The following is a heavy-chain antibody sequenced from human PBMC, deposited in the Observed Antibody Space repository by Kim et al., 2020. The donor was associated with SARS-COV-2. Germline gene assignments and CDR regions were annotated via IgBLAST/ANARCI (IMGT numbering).Heavy chain of an antibody. V-gene: IGHV3-23*01. J-gene: IGHJ5*02. Sequence: GGSLRLSCGASGFMLYNYAMNWVRQAPGKGLEWVSGSTGSGYTTYYADSVKGRFTVSRDNSKNTLYLQMNSLRAEDTAVYYCAKASDWNHFNWLDPWGQGTLVTVSP. D-gene: IGHD6-19*01. CDR1: GFMLYNYA. CDR3: AKASDWNHFNWLDP. CDR2: STGSGYTT.